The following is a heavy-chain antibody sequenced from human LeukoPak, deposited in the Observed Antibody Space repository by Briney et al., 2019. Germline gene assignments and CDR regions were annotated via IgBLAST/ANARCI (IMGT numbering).Heavy chain of an antibody. CDR1: GDSVSSNSAA. CDR2: TYYRSKWHN. CDR3: ARDAEGYSSSWYYWFDP. Sequence: SQTLSLTCAISGDSVSSNSAAWTWIRQSPSRGLEWLGRTYYRSKWHNDYAVSVKSRITINPDTSKNQFSLQLNSVAPEDTAVYYCARDAEGYSSSWYYWFDPWGQGTLVTVSS. J-gene: IGHJ5*02. D-gene: IGHD6-13*01. V-gene: IGHV6-1*01.